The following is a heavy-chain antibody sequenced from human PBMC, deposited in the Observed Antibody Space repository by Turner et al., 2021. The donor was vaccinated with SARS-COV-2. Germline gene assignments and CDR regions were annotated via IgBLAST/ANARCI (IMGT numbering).Heavy chain of an antibody. V-gene: IGHV3-53*01. J-gene: IGHJ4*02. CDR2: SYSVGST. CDR3: ARDLGGHRFDY. D-gene: IGHD2-15*01. Sequence: EVQLVESGGGLIQPGGSLRLSGAAYGFTVSSNYMSWVRQSPGKGLEWFSVSYSVGSTFNADSVKGRFTISRDNSKNTLYLQMNSLRAEDTAVYYCARDLGGHRFDYWGQGTLVTVSS. CDR1: GFTVSSNY.